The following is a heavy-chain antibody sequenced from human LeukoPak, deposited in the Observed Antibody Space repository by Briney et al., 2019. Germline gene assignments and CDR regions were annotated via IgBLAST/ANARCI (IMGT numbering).Heavy chain of an antibody. D-gene: IGHD4-11*01. CDR3: ARDQVSRDYYYYYYMDV. V-gene: IGHV3-74*01. CDR1: GFTFSSYW. J-gene: IGHJ6*03. Sequence: GGSLRLSCAASGFTFSSYWMHWVRQAPGKELVWVSRINSDGSSTSYADSVKGRFTISRDNAKNTLYLQMNSLRAEDTAVYYCARDQVSRDYYYYYYMDVWGKGTTVTVS. CDR2: INSDGSST.